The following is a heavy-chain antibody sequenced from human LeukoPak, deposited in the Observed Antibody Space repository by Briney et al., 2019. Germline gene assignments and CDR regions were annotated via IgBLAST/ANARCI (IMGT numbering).Heavy chain of an antibody. CDR3: ARMGIAAAGTLFGYYGMDV. CDR1: GYTFTSYG. CDR2: ISAYNGNT. Sequence: ASVKVSCKASGYTFTSYGISWVRQAPGQGLEWMGWISAYNGNTNYAQKLQGRVTMTTDTSTSTAYMELRSLRSDDTAVYYCARMGIAAAGTLFGYYGMDVWGQGTTVTVSS. J-gene: IGHJ6*02. D-gene: IGHD6-13*01. V-gene: IGHV1-18*01.